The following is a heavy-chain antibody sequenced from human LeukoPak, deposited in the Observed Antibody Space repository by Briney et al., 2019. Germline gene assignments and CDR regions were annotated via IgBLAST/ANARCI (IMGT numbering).Heavy chain of an antibody. J-gene: IGHJ3*02. Sequence: GGSLRLSCAASGFTVSSNYMSWVRQAPGKGLEWVSVIYSGGSTYYADSVKGRFTISRDNSKNTLYLQMNSLRAEDTAVYYCAKSIVLLWFGEGGAFDIWGQGTMVTVSS. D-gene: IGHD3-10*01. CDR1: GFTVSSNY. CDR2: IYSGGST. V-gene: IGHV3-66*01. CDR3: AKSIVLLWFGEGGAFDI.